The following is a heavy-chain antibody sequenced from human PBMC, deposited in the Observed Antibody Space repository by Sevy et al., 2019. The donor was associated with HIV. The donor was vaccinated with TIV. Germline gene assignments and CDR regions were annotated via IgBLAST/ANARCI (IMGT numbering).Heavy chain of an antibody. D-gene: IGHD5-12*01. CDR1: GDSISGTDYS. V-gene: IGHV4-39*01. Sequence: SETLSLTCTVSGDSISGTDYSWGWIRQPPGKGLEWIGNIHYKGTTYYNPSLKSRVTVSVDTSKNQFSLRLSSVSAADTAVYYYARLDPSGPRDYWGQGTLVTVSS. CDR3: ARLDPSGPRDY. J-gene: IGHJ4*02. CDR2: IHYKGTT.